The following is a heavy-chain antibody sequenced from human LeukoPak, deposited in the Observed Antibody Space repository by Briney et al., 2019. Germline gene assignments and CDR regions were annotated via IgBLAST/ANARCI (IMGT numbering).Heavy chain of an antibody. CDR2: IYYSGNT. CDR1: GGSISTYY. D-gene: IGHD6-13*01. CDR3: ARSYSSTWASFDY. J-gene: IGHJ4*02. Sequence: SETLSLTCTVPGGSISTYYWSWIRQPPGKGLEWIGYIYYSGNTNYNPSLKSRVTISVDTSKNQFSLKLSSVTAADTAVYYCARSYSSTWASFDYWGQGALVSVSS. V-gene: IGHV4-59*01.